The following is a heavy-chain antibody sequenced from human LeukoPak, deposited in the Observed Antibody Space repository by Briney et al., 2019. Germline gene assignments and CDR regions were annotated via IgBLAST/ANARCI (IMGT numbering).Heavy chain of an antibody. V-gene: IGHV1-2*02. CDR3: ARYLKEDYFDY. CDR1: GYTFTGYY. J-gene: IGHJ4*02. CDR2: INPNSGGT. Sequence: ASVKVSFKASGYTFTGYYMHWVRQAPGQGLEWVGWINPNSGGTNYAQKFQGRVTMTRDTSISTAYMELSRLRSDDTAVYYCARYLKEDYFDYWGQGTLVTVSS. D-gene: IGHD2/OR15-2a*01.